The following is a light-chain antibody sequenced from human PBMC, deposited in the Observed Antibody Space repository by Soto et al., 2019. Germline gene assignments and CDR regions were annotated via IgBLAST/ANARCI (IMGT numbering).Light chain of an antibody. J-gene: IGKJ1*01. CDR1: QSVSID. CDR3: QQYNKWPQT. V-gene: IGKV3-15*01. CDR2: GAS. Sequence: EIVMTQSPATVPVSPGERVTLTCRASQSVSIDLAWYQQKPGQAPRPLIYGASTRATDIPPSFTGSGSGTEFTLTISSLQSEDIAVYYCQQYNKWPQTFGQGTKVDIK.